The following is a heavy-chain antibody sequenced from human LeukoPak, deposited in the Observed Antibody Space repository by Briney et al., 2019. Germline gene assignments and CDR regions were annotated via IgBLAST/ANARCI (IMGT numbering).Heavy chain of an antibody. Sequence: GGSLRLSCVASGFTFSSYSMNWVRQAPGKGLEWVSSISSSSSYIYYADSVKGRFTISRDNAKNSLYLQMNSLRAEDTAVYYCASSNSPYDDYWGQGTLVTVSS. CDR2: ISSSSSYI. J-gene: IGHJ4*02. CDR1: GFTFSSYS. D-gene: IGHD6-13*01. V-gene: IGHV3-21*01. CDR3: ASSNSPYDDY.